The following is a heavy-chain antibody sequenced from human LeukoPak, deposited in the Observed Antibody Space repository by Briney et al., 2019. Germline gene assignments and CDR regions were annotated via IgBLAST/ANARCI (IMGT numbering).Heavy chain of an antibody. V-gene: IGHV4-34*01. CDR1: GGSFSGYY. CDR3: ASTRRGGSYLDAFDI. D-gene: IGHD1-26*01. Sequence: SETLSLTCAVYGGSFSGYYWSWIRQPPGKGLEWIGEINHSGSTNYNPSLKSRVTISVDTSKNQFSLKLSSVTAADTAVYYCASTRRGGSYLDAFDIWGQGAMVTVSA. CDR2: INHSGST. J-gene: IGHJ3*02.